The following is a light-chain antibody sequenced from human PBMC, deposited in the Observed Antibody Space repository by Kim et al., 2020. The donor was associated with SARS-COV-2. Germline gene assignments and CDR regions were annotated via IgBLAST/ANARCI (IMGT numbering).Light chain of an antibody. J-gene: IGKJ1*01. CDR3: QQYNDWRT. CDR1: QSIANN. CDR2: AAS. Sequence: EIVMTQSPATLSVSPEERATLSCRASQSIANNLAWYQQKPGQAPRLLIYAASTRATGIPARFSGSGSGTEFTLTISSLQSGDFGVYFCQQYNDWRTFGQGTQVEIK. V-gene: IGKV3-15*01.